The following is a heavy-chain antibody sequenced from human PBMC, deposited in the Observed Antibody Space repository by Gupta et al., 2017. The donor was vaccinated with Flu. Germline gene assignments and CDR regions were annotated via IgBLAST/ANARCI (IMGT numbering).Heavy chain of an antibody. Sequence: WMTWVRQAPGKGLEWVANIKADGSETYYVDSVKGLFTISRDNAKNSLYLQMNSLRAEDTALYYCARDFSNYFYYIDVWGKGTTVTVSS. D-gene: IGHD6-13*01. CDR2: IKADGSET. V-gene: IGHV3-7*01. J-gene: IGHJ6*03. CDR3: ARDFSNYFYYIDV. CDR1: W.